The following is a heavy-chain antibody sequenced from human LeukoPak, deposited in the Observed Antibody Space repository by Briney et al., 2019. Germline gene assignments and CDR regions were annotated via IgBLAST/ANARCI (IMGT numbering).Heavy chain of an antibody. Sequence: GESLKISCKGSGYSFTSYWIGWVRQMPGIGLEWMGIISPGDSDTRYSPSFQGQVTISADKSISTAYLQWSSLKASDTAMYYCARQRPPPDYGDYRNPDDAFEIWGQGTMVTVSS. CDR3: ARQRPPPDYGDYRNPDDAFEI. D-gene: IGHD4-17*01. J-gene: IGHJ3*02. CDR2: ISPGDSDT. V-gene: IGHV5-51*01. CDR1: GYSFTSYW.